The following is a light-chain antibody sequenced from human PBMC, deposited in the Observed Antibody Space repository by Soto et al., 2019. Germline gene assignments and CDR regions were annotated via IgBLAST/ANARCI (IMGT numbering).Light chain of an antibody. Sequence: QSVLTQPASVSGSPGQSITISCIGTSSDVGSYDLVSWYQQYPGKAPKLMIYEVINRSSGVSTRFSGSKSGNTASLTISGLQAEDEADYYCSSSTSSNTFVFGTGTKLTVL. CDR3: SSSTSSNTFV. CDR2: EVI. J-gene: IGLJ1*01. V-gene: IGLV2-14*02. CDR1: SSDVGSYDL.